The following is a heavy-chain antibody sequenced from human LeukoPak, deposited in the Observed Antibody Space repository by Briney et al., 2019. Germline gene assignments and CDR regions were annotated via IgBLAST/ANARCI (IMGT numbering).Heavy chain of an antibody. CDR3: ARDLYGMGYFDY. Sequence: GGSLRLSCAASGFTVSNNYMSWVRQAPGKGLEWVSVIYSAGSTYYADSAKGRFIISRDNSKNRVFLQMNSLRADDTAVYYCARDLYGMGYFDYWGQGALVTVSS. CDR1: GFTVSNNY. J-gene: IGHJ4*02. D-gene: IGHD2/OR15-2a*01. V-gene: IGHV3-53*01. CDR2: IYSAGST.